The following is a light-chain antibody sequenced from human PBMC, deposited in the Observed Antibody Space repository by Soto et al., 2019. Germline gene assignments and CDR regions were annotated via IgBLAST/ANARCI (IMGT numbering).Light chain of an antibody. CDR3: QQYGTSPT. J-gene: IGKJ5*01. CDR1: QSVSGSY. Sequence: IVLTQSPGTLSLSPGERATLSCRASQSVSGSYLAWYQQRPGQAPRLLIYGASSRAIGIPDRFSGSGSGTDFTLTISRLEPGDFAVYYCQQYGTSPTFGQGTRLEIK. CDR2: GAS. V-gene: IGKV3-20*01.